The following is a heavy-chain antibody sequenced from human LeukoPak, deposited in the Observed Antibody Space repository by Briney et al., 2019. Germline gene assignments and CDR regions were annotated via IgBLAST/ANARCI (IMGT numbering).Heavy chain of an antibody. CDR3: ARDGGPYYSDSGSYYSAIDF. J-gene: IGHJ4*02. Sequence: SETLSLTCTVSGGSISSSRYYWGWIRQPPGKGLEWIGNIYYSGSTYYNPSLKSRVTISVDTSKIQFSLKLRSVTAADTAVYYCARDGGPYYSDSGSYYSAIDFWGQGTLVTVSS. D-gene: IGHD3-10*01. V-gene: IGHV4-39*07. CDR2: IYYSGST. CDR1: GGSISSSRYY.